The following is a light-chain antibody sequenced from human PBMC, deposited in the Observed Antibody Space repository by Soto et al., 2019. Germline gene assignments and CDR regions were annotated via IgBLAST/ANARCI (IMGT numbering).Light chain of an antibody. J-gene: IGKJ1*01. Sequence: DIQMTQSPSTLSGTVGDRVTLTCLASQTISSWLALYQQKPGKAPKLLIYKASTLKSGVPSRFSGSGSGTEFTLTISSLQPDDFATYYCQHYNSYSEAFGQGTKVDI. CDR1: QTISSW. V-gene: IGKV1-5*03. CDR2: KAS. CDR3: QHYNSYSEA.